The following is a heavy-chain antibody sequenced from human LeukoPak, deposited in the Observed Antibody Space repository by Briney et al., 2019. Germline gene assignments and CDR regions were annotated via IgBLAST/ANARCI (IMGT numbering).Heavy chain of an antibody. D-gene: IGHD3-22*01. CDR1: GGSISSYY. CDR3: ARVVSSGYYYVYYYYYMDV. V-gene: IGHV4-4*07. Sequence: SETLSLTCTVSGGSISSYYWSWIRQPAGKGLEWIGRIYTSGSTNYNPSLKSRVTMSVDTSENQFSLKLSSVTAADTAVYYCARVVSSGYYYVYYYYYMDVWGKGTTVTVSS. J-gene: IGHJ6*03. CDR2: IYTSGST.